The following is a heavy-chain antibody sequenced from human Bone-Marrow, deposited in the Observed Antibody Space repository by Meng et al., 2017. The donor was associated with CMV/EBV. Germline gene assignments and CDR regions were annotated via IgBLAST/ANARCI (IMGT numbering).Heavy chain of an antibody. CDR2: INHSGST. CDR1: GGSFSGYY. V-gene: IGHV4-34*01. Sequence: GSLRLSCAVYGGSFSGYYWSWIRQPPGKGLEWIGEINHSGSTNYNPSLKSRVTISVDTSKNQFSLKLSSVTAADTAVYYCARERRRLYYGSGSYYNQKASYFDYWGQGTLVTVSS. CDR3: ARERRRLYYGSGSYYNQKASYFDY. D-gene: IGHD3-10*01. J-gene: IGHJ4*02.